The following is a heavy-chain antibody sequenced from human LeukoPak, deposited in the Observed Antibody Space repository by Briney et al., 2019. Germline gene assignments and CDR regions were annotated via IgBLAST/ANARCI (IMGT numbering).Heavy chain of an antibody. CDR2: VSSGSSFI. CDR1: GFTFSPYS. Sequence: GGSLRLSCAASGFTFSPYSMNWVRQAQGKGLEWVSLVSSGSSFINYADSVKGRFIISRDDAKNSLYLQMNSLRAEDTAVYYCARGGGFCGGDCYGIDYWGQGTLVTVSP. CDR3: ARGGGFCGGDCYGIDY. D-gene: IGHD2-21*01. J-gene: IGHJ4*02. V-gene: IGHV3-21*01.